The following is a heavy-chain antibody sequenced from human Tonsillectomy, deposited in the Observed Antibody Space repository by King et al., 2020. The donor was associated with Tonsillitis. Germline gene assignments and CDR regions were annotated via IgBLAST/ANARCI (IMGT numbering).Heavy chain of an antibody. D-gene: IGHD6-13*01. J-gene: IGHJ4*02. Sequence: VQLVESGGGLVQPGGSLRLSCSASGFTFSNYAMHWVRQAPGKGLEYVSAISSNGGSTYYADSVKDRFTISRDNSKNTLYLQMSSLRTEDTAVYYCVKGTGCWYDYWGQGTLVTVSS. CDR1: GFTFSNYA. V-gene: IGHV3-64D*06. CDR3: VKGTGCWYDY. CDR2: ISSNGGST.